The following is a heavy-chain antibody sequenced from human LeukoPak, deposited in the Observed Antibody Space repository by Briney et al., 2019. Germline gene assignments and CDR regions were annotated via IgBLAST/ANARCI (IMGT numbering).Heavy chain of an antibody. D-gene: IGHD3-22*01. CDR1: GYTFSNFG. CDR2: VSAYNGNT. CDR3: ARSGYHDY. V-gene: IGHV1-18*04. Sequence: GASVKVSCKASGYTFSNFGISWVRQAPGQGLEWMGWVSAYNGNTNYAQNLQGSVTVTTDTSTSTAYMELRSLRSGDTAVYYCARSGYHDYWGQGTLVTVSS. J-gene: IGHJ4*02.